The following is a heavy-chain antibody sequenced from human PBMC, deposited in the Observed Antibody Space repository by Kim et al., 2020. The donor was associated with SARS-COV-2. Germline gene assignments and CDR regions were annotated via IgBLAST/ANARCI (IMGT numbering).Heavy chain of an antibody. V-gene: IGHV3-30*02. Sequence: DSLKGRFTISSDNSKNTLYLQMNSLRAEDTAVYYCAKEDSSWYNGYYFDYWGQGTLVTVSS. CDR3: AKEDSSWYNGYYFDY. J-gene: IGHJ4*02. D-gene: IGHD6-13*01.